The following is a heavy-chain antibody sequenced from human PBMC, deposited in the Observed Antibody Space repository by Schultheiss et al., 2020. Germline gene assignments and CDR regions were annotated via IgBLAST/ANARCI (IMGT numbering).Heavy chain of an antibody. Sequence: ASVKVSCKTSGGTFSSYAISWVRQAPGQGLEWMGIINPSGGSTSYAQKFQGRVTMTRNTSISTAYMELSSLRSEDTAVYYCARDGGSEYSSSSSYFQHWGQGTLVTVSS. V-gene: IGHV1-46*01. CDR3: ARDGGSEYSSSSSYFQH. J-gene: IGHJ1*01. CDR2: INPSGGST. D-gene: IGHD6-6*01. CDR1: GGTFSSYA.